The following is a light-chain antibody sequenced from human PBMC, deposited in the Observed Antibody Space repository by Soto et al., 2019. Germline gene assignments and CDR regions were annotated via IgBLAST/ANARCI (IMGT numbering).Light chain of an antibody. CDR2: KAS. CDR1: QNIDAW. Sequence: IQMTQSPSTLSASFLDRVTITCRASQNIDAWLAWYQQKPGKAPKLLIYKASTLKSGVPSRFSGSGSGTDFTLTISSLQPEDFATYYCQQSYSTPHTFGQGTRLEIK. V-gene: IGKV1-5*03. J-gene: IGKJ5*01. CDR3: QQSYSTPHT.